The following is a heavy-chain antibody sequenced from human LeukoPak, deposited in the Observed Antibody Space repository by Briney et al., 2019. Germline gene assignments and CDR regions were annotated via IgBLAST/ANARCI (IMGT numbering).Heavy chain of an antibody. CDR3: VRDGGYTGGWTYGAGDY. CDR1: GFTFSAYV. D-gene: IGHD2-8*02. J-gene: IGHJ4*01. CDR2: ISNDGNEK. Sequence: PGGSLRLSCAASGFTFSAYVMHWVRQAPGKGLECVAVISNDGNEKYYADSVKGRFSISRDNSKNTLCLQMNSLRTEDTAVYYCVRDGGYTGGWTYGAGDYWGQGNLVTVSS. V-gene: IGHV3-30*04.